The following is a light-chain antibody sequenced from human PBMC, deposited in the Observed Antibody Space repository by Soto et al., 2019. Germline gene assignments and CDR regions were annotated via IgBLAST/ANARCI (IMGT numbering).Light chain of an antibody. Sequence: QSALTQPASVSGSPGQSITISCTGTSSDVGSYNLVSWYQQHPGKAPKLMIYEGSKPPSGVSNRFSGSKSGNTASLTISGLQAEDEADYCCCSYAGSSTFVVFGGGTKLTVL. CDR1: SSDVGSYNL. CDR3: CSYAGSSTFVV. J-gene: IGLJ2*01. V-gene: IGLV2-23*03. CDR2: EGS.